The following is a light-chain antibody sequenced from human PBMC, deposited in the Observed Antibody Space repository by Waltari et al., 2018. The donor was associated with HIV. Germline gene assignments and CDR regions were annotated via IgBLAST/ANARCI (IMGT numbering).Light chain of an antibody. V-gene: IGLV2-8*01. CDR1: SSDPAVYNY. Sequence: QSALTQPPSASGSPGQSVTISCTGISSDPAVYNYVSWYQQHPGKAPKLIIYEVNKRPSGVPDRFSGSNSGNTAALTVSGLQAEDEAEYYCNPYGGNINFTFGGGTKLTVL. J-gene: IGLJ2*01. CDR3: NPYGGNINFT. CDR2: EVN.